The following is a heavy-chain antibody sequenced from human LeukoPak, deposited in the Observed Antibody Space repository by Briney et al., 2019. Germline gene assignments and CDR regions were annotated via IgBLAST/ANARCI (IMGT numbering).Heavy chain of an antibody. V-gene: IGHV1-2*02. D-gene: IGHD3-22*01. CDR3: ARDDLSKYYYDSSGEVY. CDR2: INPNSGGT. Sequence: ASVKVSCKASGYTFTGYYMHWVRQAPGQGLEWMGWINPNSGGTNYAQKFQGRVTMTRDTSISTVYMELSRLRSDDTAVYYCARDDLSKYYYDSSGEVYWGQGTLVTVSS. CDR1: GYTFTGYY. J-gene: IGHJ4*02.